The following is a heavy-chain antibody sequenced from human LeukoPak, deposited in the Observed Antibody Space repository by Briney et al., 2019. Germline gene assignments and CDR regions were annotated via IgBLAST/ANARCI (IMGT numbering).Heavy chain of an antibody. CDR1: GGSISSYY. CDR2: IYYIGST. V-gene: IGHV4-59*01. Sequence: SETLSLTCSVSGGSISSYYWSWIRQPPGKGLEWIGYIYYIGSTNCNPSLRSRVTISIDTSKNQFSLKLSSVTAADTAVYYCAREIYSDRHFDYWGQGTLVTVSS. J-gene: IGHJ4*02. D-gene: IGHD4-17*01. CDR3: AREIYSDRHFDY.